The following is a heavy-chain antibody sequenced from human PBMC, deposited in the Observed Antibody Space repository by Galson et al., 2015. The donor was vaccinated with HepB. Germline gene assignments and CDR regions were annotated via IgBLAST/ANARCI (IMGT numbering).Heavy chain of an antibody. D-gene: IGHD3-3*01. V-gene: IGHV4-61*01. Sequence: SETLSLTCTVSGGSVSSGSYYWSWIRQPPGKGLEWIGYIYYSGSTNYNPSLKSRVTISVDTSKNQFSLKLSSVTAADTAVYYCARDQRYDFWSGPHHGMDVWGQGTTVTVSS. CDR2: IYYSGST. J-gene: IGHJ6*02. CDR1: GGSVSSGSYY. CDR3: ARDQRYDFWSGPHHGMDV.